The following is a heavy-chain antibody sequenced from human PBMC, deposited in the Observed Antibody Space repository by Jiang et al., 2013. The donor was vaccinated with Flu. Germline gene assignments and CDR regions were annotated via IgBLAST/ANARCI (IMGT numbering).Heavy chain of an antibody. J-gene: IGHJ6*02. CDR2: MSPNSGKT. CDR3: ARGGYCRGDV. V-gene: IGHV1-8*01. D-gene: IGHD2-15*01. Sequence: VQLVESGVEVKKPGASVKVSCKASGYSLTSHDIHWVRQASGQGLEWMGWMSPNSGKTRYAQKFQGRVTMTRDTSIGTAYMELSSLTSEDTAVYYCARGGYCRGDVWGQGTTVTVSS. CDR1: GYSLTSHD.